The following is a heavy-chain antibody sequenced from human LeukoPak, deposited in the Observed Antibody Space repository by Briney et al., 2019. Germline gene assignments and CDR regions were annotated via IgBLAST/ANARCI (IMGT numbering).Heavy chain of an antibody. Sequence: GGSLRPSCAASGFTFSSYGIHWVRQAPGKGLEWVAFIRYDGSNKYYADSVKGRFTISRDNSKNTLYLQMNSLRAEDTAVYYCAKDGNAGYSYGYPLDHWGQGTLVTVSS. CDR3: AKDGNAGYSYGYPLDH. J-gene: IGHJ4*02. D-gene: IGHD5-18*01. CDR2: IRYDGSNK. V-gene: IGHV3-30*02. CDR1: GFTFSSYG.